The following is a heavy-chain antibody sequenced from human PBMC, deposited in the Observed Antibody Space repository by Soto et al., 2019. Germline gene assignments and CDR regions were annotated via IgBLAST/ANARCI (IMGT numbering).Heavy chain of an antibody. CDR3: ARDWSYDYGEYSWFDP. J-gene: IGHJ5*02. V-gene: IGHV1-18*01. Sequence: QVQLVQSGAEVKKPGASVKVSCKASGYTFTSYGISWVRQAPGQGLEWMGWISDYNGNTNYAQKLQGRVTMTRDTSTSTAYMELRSLSSDDTAVYYCARDWSYDYGEYSWFDPWGQGALVTVSS. CDR1: GYTFTSYG. CDR2: ISDYNGNT. D-gene: IGHD4-17*01.